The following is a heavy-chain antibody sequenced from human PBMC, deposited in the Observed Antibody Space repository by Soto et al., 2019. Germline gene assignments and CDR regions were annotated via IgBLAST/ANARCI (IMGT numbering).Heavy chain of an antibody. J-gene: IGHJ5*02. CDR3: ARHSPKLERRFPHRANWFDP. V-gene: IGHV5-51*01. D-gene: IGHD1-1*01. CDR1: GYSFTSYW. Sequence: LGESLKISCKGSGYSFTSYWIGWVRQMPGKGLEWMGIICPGDSDTRYSPSFQGQVTISADKPISTAYLQWSSLKASDTAMYYCARHSPKLERRFPHRANWFDPWGQGTLVTSPQ. CDR2: ICPGDSDT.